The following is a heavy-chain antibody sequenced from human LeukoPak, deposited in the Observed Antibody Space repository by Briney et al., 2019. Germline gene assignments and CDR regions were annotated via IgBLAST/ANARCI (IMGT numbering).Heavy chain of an antibody. Sequence: SETLSLTCAVYGGSFSGYYWSWIRQPPGKGLEWIGEINRSGSTNYNPSLKSRDTISVDTSKNQFSLKLSSVTAADTAVYYCARGQGTVTTHWGQGTLVTVSS. V-gene: IGHV4-34*01. D-gene: IGHD4-17*01. CDR3: ARGQGTVTTH. CDR1: GGSFSGYY. J-gene: IGHJ4*02. CDR2: INRSGST.